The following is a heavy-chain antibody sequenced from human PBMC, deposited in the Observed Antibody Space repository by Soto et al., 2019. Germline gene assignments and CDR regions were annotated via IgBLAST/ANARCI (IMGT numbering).Heavy chain of an antibody. CDR3: ARDRYFGSGSYNYFDY. CDR2: IIPRSATS. CDR1: GDTFSTYT. J-gene: IGHJ4*02. Sequence: SVKVSCKASGDTFSTYTITWMRQAPGQGLEWMGGIIPRSATSNYAQRFQGRVTFTADESTSTAYMELSSLRPEDTAVYYCARDRYFGSGSYNYFDYWGQGTLVTVSS. D-gene: IGHD3-10*01. V-gene: IGHV1-69*13.